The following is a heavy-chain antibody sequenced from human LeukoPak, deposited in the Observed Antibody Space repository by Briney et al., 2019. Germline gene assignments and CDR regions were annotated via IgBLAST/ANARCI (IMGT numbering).Heavy chain of an antibody. CDR2: ISAVVTST. V-gene: IGHV3-23*01. CDR1: GFSLSNNG. CDR3: AKDIPVATY. J-gene: IGHJ4*02. D-gene: IGHD2-21*01. Sequence: PGGSLRLSCAASGFSLSNNGMTWIRQAPGKGLEWVSAISAVVTSTYYSDSVKGRFTISRDNSKNTLYLQMNSLRVDDTAVYYCAKDIPVATYWGQGTLVTVSS.